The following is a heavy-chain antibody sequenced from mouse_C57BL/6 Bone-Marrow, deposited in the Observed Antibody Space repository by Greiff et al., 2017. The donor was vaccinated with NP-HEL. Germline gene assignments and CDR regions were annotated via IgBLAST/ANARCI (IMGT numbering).Heavy chain of an antibody. Sequence: EVKLQESGAELVRPGASVKLSCTASGFNIKDDYMHWVKQRPEQGLEWIGWIDPENGDTEYASKFQGKATITADTSSNTAYLQLSSLTSEDTAVYYCTTHDYYGSSPYWYFDVWGTGTTVTVSS. D-gene: IGHD1-1*01. CDR2: IDPENGDT. J-gene: IGHJ1*03. CDR3: TTHDYYGSSPYWYFDV. V-gene: IGHV14-4*01. CDR1: GFNIKDDY.